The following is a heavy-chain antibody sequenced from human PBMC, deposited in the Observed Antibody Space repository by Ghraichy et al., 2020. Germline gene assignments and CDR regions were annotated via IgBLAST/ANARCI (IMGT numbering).Heavy chain of an antibody. J-gene: IGHJ6*02. CDR1: GDSISTYY. Sequence: SETLSLTCTVSGDSISTYYWSWIRQPPGKGLEWIGCIHHTGNTNYDPSVKSRVTISVDTSKNQFSLQLSSVTAADTAVYYCARPKTHYTLYYGMDVWGQGTTVTISS. CDR2: IHHTGNT. D-gene: IGHD4-11*01. V-gene: IGHV4-4*09. CDR3: ARPKTHYTLYYGMDV.